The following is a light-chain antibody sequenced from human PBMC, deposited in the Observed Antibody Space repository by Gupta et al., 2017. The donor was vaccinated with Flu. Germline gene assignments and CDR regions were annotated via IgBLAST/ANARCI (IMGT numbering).Light chain of an antibody. Sequence: IQMTQSPSSLSASVGDRINITCRASQNIHTYLNWYQQRPGNSPKLLIYGASNLQSGVPSRFSGSGSGTKFILTISSLQAEDFATYYCQQTHSMPPTFGQGTKLDIK. V-gene: IGKV1-39*01. J-gene: IGKJ2*01. CDR2: GAS. CDR3: QQTHSMPPT. CDR1: QNIHTY.